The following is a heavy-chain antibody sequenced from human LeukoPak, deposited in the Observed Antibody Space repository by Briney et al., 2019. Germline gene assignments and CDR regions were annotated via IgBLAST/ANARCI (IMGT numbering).Heavy chain of an antibody. CDR3: ARDNSIGGRGWWFDP. CDR1: GYTFTNYY. V-gene: IGHV1-46*01. CDR2: ITPSGGST. D-gene: IGHD4-23*01. Sequence: GASVKVSCKASGYTFTNYYMHWVRQAPGQGLEWLGLITPSGGSTWYAQKFQGRVTMTRDMSTSTDYMELSSLRSEDTAVYYCARDNSIGGRGWWFDPWGQGTLVTVSS. J-gene: IGHJ5*02.